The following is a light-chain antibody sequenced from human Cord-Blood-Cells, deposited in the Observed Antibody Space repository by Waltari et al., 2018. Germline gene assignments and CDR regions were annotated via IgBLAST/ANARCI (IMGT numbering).Light chain of an antibody. CDR2: AAS. CDR1: QSIISY. V-gene: IGKV1-39*01. Sequence: DIQMTQSPSSLSASVGDRVTITCRASQSIISYLNWYQQKPGKAPKLLIYAASSLQSGVPSRCSGSGSVTDFTLTISSLQPEDFATYYCQQSDSTPYSFGQGTKLEIK. J-gene: IGKJ2*03. CDR3: QQSDSTPYS.